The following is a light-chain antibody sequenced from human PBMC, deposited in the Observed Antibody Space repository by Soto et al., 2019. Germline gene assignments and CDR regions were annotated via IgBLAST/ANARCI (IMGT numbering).Light chain of an antibody. CDR1: QSIRSNY. CDR2: GAS. V-gene: IGKV3-20*01. CDR3: QQYGSSPWT. J-gene: IGKJ1*01. Sequence: ETVLTQSPGTLSLSPGERATLSCRASQSIRSNYLAWYRQTPGQAPSLLIYGASNRATGIADRFSGSGSGTDFTLIISSLEPEDFALYYCQQYGSSPWTFGQGTKVEIK.